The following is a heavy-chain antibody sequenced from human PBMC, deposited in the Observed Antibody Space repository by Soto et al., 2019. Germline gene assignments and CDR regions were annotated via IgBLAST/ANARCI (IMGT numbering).Heavy chain of an antibody. J-gene: IGHJ4*02. Sequence: GGSLRLSCAASGFTFSNYEMNWVRQAPGKGLEWISYITSTGGTRYYADSVKGRFTISRDNAKNSLYLQMNSLRAEDTAVYYCARGNYPISVNWGQGPLVTVS. CDR1: GFTFSNYE. CDR2: ITSTGGTR. CDR3: ARGNYPISVN. V-gene: IGHV3-48*03. D-gene: IGHD3-3*02.